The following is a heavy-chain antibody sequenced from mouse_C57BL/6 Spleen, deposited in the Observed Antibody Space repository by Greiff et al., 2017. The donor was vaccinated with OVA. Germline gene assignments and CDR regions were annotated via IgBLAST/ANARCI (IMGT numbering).Heavy chain of an antibody. J-gene: IGHJ2*01. V-gene: IGHV1-19*01. D-gene: IGHD2-3*01. Sequence: EVQLQQSGPVLVKPGASVKMSCKASGYTFTDYYMNWVKQSHGKSLEWIGVINPYNGGTSYNQKFKGKATLTVDKSSSTAYMELNSLTSEDSADYYCARENGYYDYWGQGTTLTVSA. CDR2: INPYNGGT. CDR3: ARENGYYDY. CDR1: GYTFTDYY.